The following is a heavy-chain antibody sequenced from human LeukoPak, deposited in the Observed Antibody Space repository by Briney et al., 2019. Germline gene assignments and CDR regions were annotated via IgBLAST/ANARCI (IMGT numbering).Heavy chain of an antibody. CDR1: GFTFSSYW. CDR3: ARDMTLGLFDY. V-gene: IGHV3-7*01. Sequence: GGSLRLSCAASGFTFSSYWMSWVRQAPGKGLEWVANIKQDGSEKYYVESVKGRFTISRDNAKNSLYLQMNSLRAEDTAVYYCARDMTLGLFDYWGQGTLVTVSS. J-gene: IGHJ4*02. CDR2: IKQDGSEK. D-gene: IGHD3-16*01.